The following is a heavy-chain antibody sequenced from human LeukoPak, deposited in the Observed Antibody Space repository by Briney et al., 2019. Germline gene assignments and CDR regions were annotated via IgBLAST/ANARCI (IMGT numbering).Heavy chain of an antibody. CDR3: ARGGYSSSWFFDY. Sequence: ASVKVSCKASGYTFTGYYMHWVRQATGQGLEWMGWMNPNSGNTGYAQKFQGRVTMTRNTSISTAYMELSSLRSEDTAVYYCARGGYSSSWFFDYWGQGTLVTVSS. CDR1: GYTFTGYY. V-gene: IGHV1-8*02. D-gene: IGHD6-13*01. CDR2: MNPNSGNT. J-gene: IGHJ4*02.